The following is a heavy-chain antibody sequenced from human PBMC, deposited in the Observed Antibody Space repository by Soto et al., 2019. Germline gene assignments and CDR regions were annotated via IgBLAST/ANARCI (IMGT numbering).Heavy chain of an antibody. CDR3: ARSPSRVTIFGVVRIYYYYYMDV. J-gene: IGHJ6*03. Sequence: GASVKVSCKASGYTFTSYAMHWVRQAPGQRLEWMGKINAGNGNTKYSQKFQGRVTITRDTSASTAYMELSSLRSEDTAVYYCARSPSRVTIFGVVRIYYYYYMDVWGKGTTLTVSS. CDR2: INAGNGNT. V-gene: IGHV1-3*01. D-gene: IGHD3-3*01. CDR1: GYTFTSYA.